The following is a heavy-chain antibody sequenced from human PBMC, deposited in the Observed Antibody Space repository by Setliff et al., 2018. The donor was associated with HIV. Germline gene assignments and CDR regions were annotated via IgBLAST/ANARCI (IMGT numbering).Heavy chain of an antibody. Sequence: EASVKVSCKTSGYTFTTSGITWVRQAPGQGLEWMGWISVYNGDTKYAQNFQDRLTMTTDSSTTTAYMDLRSLTSDDTALYYCVRDWSYAPDYWGQGTLVTVSS. V-gene: IGHV1-18*01. CDR3: VRDWSYAPDY. D-gene: IGHD2-8*02. J-gene: IGHJ4*02. CDR2: ISVYNGDT. CDR1: GYTFTTSG.